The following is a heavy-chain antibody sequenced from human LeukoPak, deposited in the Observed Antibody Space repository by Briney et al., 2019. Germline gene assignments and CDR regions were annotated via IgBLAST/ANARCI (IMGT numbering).Heavy chain of an antibody. J-gene: IGHJ4*02. D-gene: IGHD3-10*01. Sequence: PSETLSLTCTVSGGSISSGSYYWSWIRQPAGKGLEWIGRIYTSGSTNYNPSLKSRVTMSVDTSKNQFSLKLSSVTAADTAVYYCAREGNYYGSGSSPFDYWGQGTLVTVSS. CDR2: IYTSGST. CDR3: AREGNYYGSGSSPFDY. V-gene: IGHV4-61*02. CDR1: GGSISSGSYY.